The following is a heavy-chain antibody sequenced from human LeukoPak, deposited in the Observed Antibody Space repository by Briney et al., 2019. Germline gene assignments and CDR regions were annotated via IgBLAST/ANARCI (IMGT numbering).Heavy chain of an antibody. CDR1: GGSISSGGYS. Sequence: SQTLSLTCAVSGGSISSGGYSWSWIRQPPGKGLEWIGYIYHSGSTYYNPSLKSRVTMSVDRSKNQFSLKLSSVTAADTAVYYCARGGVVATIWGQGTLVTVSS. J-gene: IGHJ4*02. CDR3: ARGGVVATI. CDR2: IYHSGST. D-gene: IGHD5-12*01. V-gene: IGHV4-30-2*01.